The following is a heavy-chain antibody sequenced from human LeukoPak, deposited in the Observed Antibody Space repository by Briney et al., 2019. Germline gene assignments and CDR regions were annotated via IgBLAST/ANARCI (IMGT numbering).Heavy chain of an antibody. D-gene: IGHD1-26*01. J-gene: IGHJ4*02. CDR2: IYTSGST. CDR3: AIERIVGALFDY. CDR1: GGSISSYY. V-gene: IGHV4-4*07. Sequence: SETLSLTCTVSGGSISSYYWSWIRQPAGNGLESIGRIYTSGSTNYNPYLKSRVTMSVDTSKNQFSLKLSSVTAADTAVYYCAIERIVGALFDYWGQGTLVTVSS.